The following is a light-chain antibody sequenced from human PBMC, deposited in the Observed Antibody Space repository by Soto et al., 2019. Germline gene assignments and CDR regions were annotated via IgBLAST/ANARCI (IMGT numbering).Light chain of an antibody. Sequence: QSVLTQPPSVSGSPGQSVAISCTGTSSDVGNSNGVSWYHQPPGTAPKLMIYDVNNRPSGVPDRFSGSKSGNTASLTISGLQAEDEGDYYCGSYTSSSTYVFGTGTKVTVL. CDR1: SSDVGNSNG. V-gene: IGLV2-18*02. CDR3: GSYTSSSTYV. CDR2: DVN. J-gene: IGLJ1*01.